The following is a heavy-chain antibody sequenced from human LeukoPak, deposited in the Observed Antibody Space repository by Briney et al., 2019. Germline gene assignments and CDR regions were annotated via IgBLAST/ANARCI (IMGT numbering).Heavy chain of an antibody. D-gene: IGHD6-13*01. CDR2: ISGGGDIT. CDR3: ASSSRGYYYYGMDV. Sequence: GGSLRLSCAASGFTFSTYAMSWVRQTPGKGLEWVSVISGGGDITYYADSVKGRFTISRDNAKNSLYLQMNSLRDEDTAVYYCASSSRGYYYYGMDVWGQGTTVTVSS. CDR1: GFTFSTYA. V-gene: IGHV3-23*01. J-gene: IGHJ6*02.